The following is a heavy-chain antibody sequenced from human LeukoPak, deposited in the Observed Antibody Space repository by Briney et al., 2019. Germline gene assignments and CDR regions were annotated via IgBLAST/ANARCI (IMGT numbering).Heavy chain of an antibody. CDR1: GFTFSSYA. CDR3: ASAITMIVVAPGY. Sequence: PGGSLRLSCAASGFTFSSYAMHWVRQAPGKGLEWVAVISYDGSNKYYADSVKGRFTISRDNSKNTLYLQMNSLRAEDTAVYYCASAITMIVVAPGYWGQGTLVTVSS. CDR2: ISYDGSNK. J-gene: IGHJ4*02. D-gene: IGHD3-22*01. V-gene: IGHV3-30-3*01.